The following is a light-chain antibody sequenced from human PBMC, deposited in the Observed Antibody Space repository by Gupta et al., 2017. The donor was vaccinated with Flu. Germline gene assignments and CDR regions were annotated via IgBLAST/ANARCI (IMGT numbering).Light chain of an antibody. CDR2: WAS. V-gene: IGKV4-1*01. CDR3: QQDYGLQT. Sequence: DIVMTQSPGYLAVSLGERATINCKSSRSVLCISNNKDYLAWYQQKPGQPPKLIIYWASTREYGVPDRFSGSGSETDFPLTSSSLQAEDVAVYHCQQDYGLQTFGQGTKVEIK. J-gene: IGKJ1*01. CDR1: RSVLCISNNKDY.